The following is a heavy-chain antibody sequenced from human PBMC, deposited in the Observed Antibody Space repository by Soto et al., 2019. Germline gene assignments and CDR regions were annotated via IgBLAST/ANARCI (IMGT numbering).Heavy chain of an antibody. CDR3: AREYTAWPLAYGLDV. V-gene: IGHV3-21*01. D-gene: IGHD2-2*02. CDR1: GFTFSNFS. J-gene: IGHJ6*02. CDR2: ISSRSDI. Sequence: PGGSRRLSCVFSGFTFSNFSINWVRQAPGKGLEWVSSISSRSDICYADSLEGRFTLSRDHAKSSVSLQMNSLRAEDTAVYYCAREYTAWPLAYGLDVWGQGTTVTVSS.